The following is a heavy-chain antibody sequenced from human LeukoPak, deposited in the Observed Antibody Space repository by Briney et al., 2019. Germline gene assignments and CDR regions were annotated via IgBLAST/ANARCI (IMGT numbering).Heavy chain of an antibody. V-gene: IGHV4-39*01. CDR2: IYYSGST. CDR1: GGSISSSSYN. D-gene: IGHD6-6*01. Sequence: PSETLSITCTVSGGSISSSSYNWGWIRQPPRKGLEWIGSIYYSGSTYYNPSLKSRVTISVDTSKNQFSLKLSSVTAADTAVYYCARPSTKYSSSSGYFQHWGQGTLVTVSS. CDR3: ARPSTKYSSSSGYFQH. J-gene: IGHJ1*01.